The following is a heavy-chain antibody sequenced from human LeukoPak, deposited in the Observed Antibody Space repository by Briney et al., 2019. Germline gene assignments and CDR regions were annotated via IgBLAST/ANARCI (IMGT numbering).Heavy chain of an antibody. CDR2: IYYSGST. CDR1: GGSLSSGDYY. V-gene: IGHV4-30-4*01. D-gene: IGHD3-22*01. CDR3: ARAPQYYYDSSGYSDY. Sequence: PSQTLSLTCTVSGGSLSSGDYYWGWVRQPPGTGLEWIGYIYYSGSTYYNPSLKSRVTISVDTSKNQFSLKLSSVTAADTAVYYCARAPQYYYDSSGYSDYWGQGTLVTVSS. J-gene: IGHJ4*02.